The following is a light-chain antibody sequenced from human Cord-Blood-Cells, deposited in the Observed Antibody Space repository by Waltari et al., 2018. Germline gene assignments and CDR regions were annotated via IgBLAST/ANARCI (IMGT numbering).Light chain of an antibody. CDR1: QSISSW. J-gene: IGKJ1*01. CDR2: KAS. V-gene: IGKV1-5*03. Sequence: DIQMTQSPSTLSASVGDRVTITCRASQSISSWLAWYQQKPGKAPKLLIYKASSLESGVPSRFRGSGSGTEFTLTIRSLQPDDFATYYCQKYNWTFGQGTKVEIK. CDR3: QKYNWT.